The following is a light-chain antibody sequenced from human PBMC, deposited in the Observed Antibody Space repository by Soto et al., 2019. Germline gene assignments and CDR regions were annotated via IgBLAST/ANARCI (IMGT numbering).Light chain of an antibody. J-gene: IGLJ2*01. CDR3: CSYAGSYTVV. V-gene: IGLV2-11*01. CDR1: SSDVGGYNY. CDR2: DVS. Sequence: QSALTQPRSVSGSPGQSVTISCTGTSSDVGGYNYVSWYQQHPGKAPKLMIYDVSKRPSGVPDRFSGSKSGNTASLTISGLQAEDAADYYCCSYAGSYTVVFGGGTNLTVL.